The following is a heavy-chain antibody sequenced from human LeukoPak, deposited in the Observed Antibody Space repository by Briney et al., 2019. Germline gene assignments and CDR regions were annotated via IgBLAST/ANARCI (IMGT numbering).Heavy chain of an antibody. CDR1: GSTFSSYS. Sequence: GGSLRLSCAASGSTFSSYSMNWVRQAPGKGLEWVSSISSSSSYIYYADSVKGRFTISRDNAKNSLYLQMNSLRAEDTAVCYCARVQSGIAAAEYWGQGTLVTVSS. V-gene: IGHV3-21*01. J-gene: IGHJ4*02. D-gene: IGHD6-13*01. CDR3: ARVQSGIAAAEY. CDR2: ISSSSSYI.